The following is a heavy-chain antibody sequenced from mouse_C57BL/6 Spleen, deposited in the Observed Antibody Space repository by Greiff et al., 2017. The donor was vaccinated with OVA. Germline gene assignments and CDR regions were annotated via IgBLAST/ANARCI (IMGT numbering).Heavy chain of an antibody. D-gene: IGHD2-1*01. Sequence: QVQLKQPGAELVMPGASVKLSCKASGYTFTSYWMHWVKQRPGQGLEWIGEIDPYASYTNYNQKFKGKSTLTVDKSSSTAYMPLSSLTSEDSAVYYCARPYGNYKSWFAYWGQGTRVTVSA. CDR2: IDPYASYT. CDR1: GYTFTSYW. V-gene: IGHV1-69*01. J-gene: IGHJ3*01. CDR3: ARPYGNYKSWFAY.